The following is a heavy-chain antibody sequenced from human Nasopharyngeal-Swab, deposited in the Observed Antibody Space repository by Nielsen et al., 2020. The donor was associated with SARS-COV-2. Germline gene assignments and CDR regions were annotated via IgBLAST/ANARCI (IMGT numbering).Heavy chain of an antibody. D-gene: IGHD6-6*01. CDR3: ARDRGSSNPYYYGMDV. Sequence: LRLSCTVSGGSISSYYWSWIRQPPGKGLEWIGYIYYSGSTNYNPSLKSRVTISVDTSKNQFSLKLSSVTAADTAVYYCARDRGSSNPYYYGMDVWGQGTTVTVSS. J-gene: IGHJ6*02. V-gene: IGHV4-59*01. CDR2: IYYSGST. CDR1: GGSISSYY.